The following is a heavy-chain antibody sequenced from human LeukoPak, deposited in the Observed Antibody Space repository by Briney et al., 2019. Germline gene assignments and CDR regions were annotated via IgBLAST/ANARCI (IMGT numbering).Heavy chain of an antibody. CDR2: IVVGSGNA. J-gene: IGHJ4*02. CDR3: AADDLTRAY. Sequence: GASVKVSCKASGFTFTNSAIQWVRQARGQRLEWLGWIVVGSGNANYAQTFQDRVIITRDMSTSTAYMEVSSLRSEDTAVYYCAADDLTRAYWGQGTLVTVSS. V-gene: IGHV1-58*02. CDR1: GFTFTNSA.